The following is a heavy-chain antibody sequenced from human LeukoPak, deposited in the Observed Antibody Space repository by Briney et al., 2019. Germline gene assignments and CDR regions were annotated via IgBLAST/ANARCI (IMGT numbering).Heavy chain of an antibody. CDR1: GGSLRSYC. D-gene: IGHD4-11*01. CDR3: ARDETTGVLHFDY. CDR2: IYYSGST. Sequence: SETLSLTCTVSGGSLRSYCWNWIRQPPGKGLEWIGYIYYSGSTDYNPSLRSRVTISVDTSKNQFSLKLSSVTAADTAVYYCARDETTGVLHFDYWGQGTLVTVSS. J-gene: IGHJ4*02. V-gene: IGHV4-59*01.